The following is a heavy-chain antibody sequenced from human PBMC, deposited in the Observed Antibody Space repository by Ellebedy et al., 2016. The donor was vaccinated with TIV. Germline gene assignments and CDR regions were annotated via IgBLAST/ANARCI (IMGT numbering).Heavy chain of an antibody. CDR3: ARDLVLGSGSTDY. CDR2: IRSDGGDT. V-gene: IGHV3-74*01. J-gene: IGHJ4*02. CDR1: GFTFSSYW. D-gene: IGHD3-10*01. Sequence: GESLKISXAASGFTFSSYWMHWVRQAPGEGLVWVSRIRSDGGDTNYADSVKGRFTISRDNAKNTLYLHMNDQRADDTAVYYCARDLVLGSGSTDYWGQGTLVTVSS.